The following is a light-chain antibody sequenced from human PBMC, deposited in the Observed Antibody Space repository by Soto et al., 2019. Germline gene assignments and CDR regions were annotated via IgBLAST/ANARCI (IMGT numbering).Light chain of an antibody. Sequence: EIVMTQSPVTLSVSPGERATLSCRASQSVSSDLAWYQQKPGQSPRLLIYGASTRATGTPARFSGSGSGTEFTLTISSLQSEDFAVYYCQQYDNWPPTWTFGQGTKVEIK. CDR1: QSVSSD. V-gene: IGKV3-15*01. J-gene: IGKJ1*01. CDR2: GAS. CDR3: QQYDNWPPTWT.